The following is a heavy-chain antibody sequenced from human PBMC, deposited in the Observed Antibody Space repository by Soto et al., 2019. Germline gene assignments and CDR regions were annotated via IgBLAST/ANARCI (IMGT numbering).Heavy chain of an antibody. CDR3: ARDTANYDYVWGSYRPSQPNPFDY. D-gene: IGHD3-16*02. J-gene: IGHJ4*02. CDR1: GCTFTSDY. V-gene: IGHV1-46*01. CDR2: INPSGGST. Sequence: AAVKVSCKASGCTFTSDYMHWVRQAPGQGLEWMGIINPSGGSTSYAQKFQGRVTMTRDTSTSTVYMELSSLRSEDTAVYYCARDTANYDYVWGSYRPSQPNPFDYWGQGTLVTVSS.